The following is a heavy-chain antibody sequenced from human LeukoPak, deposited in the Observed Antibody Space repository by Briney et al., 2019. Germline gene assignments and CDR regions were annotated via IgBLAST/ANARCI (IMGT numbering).Heavy chain of an antibody. V-gene: IGHV4-39*07. Sequence: SETLSLTCTVSGGSISSSSYYWGWIRQPPGKGLEWIGSIYYSGSTYYNPSLKSRVAMSVDTSKNQFSLKLSSVAAADTAVYYCARDRPYCSSTSCYIQDWFDPWGQGTLVTVSS. CDR3: ARDRPYCSSTSCYIQDWFDP. D-gene: IGHD2-2*02. J-gene: IGHJ5*02. CDR1: GGSISSSSYY. CDR2: IYYSGST.